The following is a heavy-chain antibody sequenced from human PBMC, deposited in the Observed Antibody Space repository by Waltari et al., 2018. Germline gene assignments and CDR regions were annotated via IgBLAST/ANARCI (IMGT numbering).Heavy chain of an antibody. J-gene: IGHJ3*02. V-gene: IGHV1-69*12. Sequence: QVQLVQSGAEVKKPGSSVKVYCKASGGTFSSYAISWVRQAPGQGLEWMGGIIPIFGTANYAQRFQGRVTITADESTSTAYMELSSLRSEDTAVYYCARGTYYDSSGPAYAFDIWGQGTMVTVSS. CDR3: ARGTYYDSSGPAYAFDI. CDR1: GGTFSSYA. D-gene: IGHD3-22*01. CDR2: IIPIFGTA.